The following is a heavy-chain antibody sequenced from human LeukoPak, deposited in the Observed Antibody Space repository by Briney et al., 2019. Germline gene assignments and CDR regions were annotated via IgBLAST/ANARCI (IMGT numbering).Heavy chain of an antibody. CDR3: ARDSNSYGSGATIDY. CDR1: GFTFSSDG. Sequence: GGSLRLSCAASGFTFSSDGMNWVRQAPGKGLEWVASITSSSSYTYYAGSVKGRFTISRDNSKNTLYLQMSSLRAEDTAVYYCARDSNSYGSGATIDYWGQGTLVTVSS. D-gene: IGHD3-10*01. J-gene: IGHJ4*02. V-gene: IGHV3-21*01. CDR2: ITSSSSYT.